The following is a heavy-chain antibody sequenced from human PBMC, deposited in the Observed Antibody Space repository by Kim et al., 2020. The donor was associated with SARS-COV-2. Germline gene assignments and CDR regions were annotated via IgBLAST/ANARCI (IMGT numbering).Heavy chain of an antibody. CDR1: GYTFTSYG. D-gene: IGHD2-15*01. J-gene: IGHJ6*02. Sequence: ASVKVSCKASGYTFTSYGISWVRQAPGQGLEWMGWISAYNGNTNYAQKLQGRVTMTTDTSTSTAYMELRSLRSDDTAVYYCARSGTGYCSGGSCYPAMVYYGMDVWGQGTTVTVSS. V-gene: IGHV1-18*04. CDR3: ARSGTGYCSGGSCYPAMVYYGMDV. CDR2: ISAYNGNT.